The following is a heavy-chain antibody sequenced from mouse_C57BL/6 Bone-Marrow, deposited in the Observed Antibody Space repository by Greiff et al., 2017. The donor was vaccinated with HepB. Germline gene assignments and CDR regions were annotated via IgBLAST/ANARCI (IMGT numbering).Heavy chain of an antibody. D-gene: IGHD1-1*01. CDR3: ARSWLRGYFDV. CDR2: IDPSDSYT. CDR1: GYTFTSYW. Sequence: VQLQQPGAELVKPGASVKLSCKASGYTFTSYWMQWVKQRPGQGLEWIGEIDPSDSYTNYNQKFKGKATLTVDTSSSTAYMQLSSLTSEDSAVYYCARSWLRGYFDVWGTGTTVTVSS. V-gene: IGHV1-50*01. J-gene: IGHJ1*03.